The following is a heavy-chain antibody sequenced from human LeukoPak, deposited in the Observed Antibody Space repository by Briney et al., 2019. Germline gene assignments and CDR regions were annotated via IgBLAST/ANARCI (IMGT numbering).Heavy chain of an antibody. V-gene: IGHV3-7*01. Sequence: GGSLRLSCAASGFTFSSYWMSWVRQAPGKGLEWVANIKQDGSEKYYVDSVKGRFTISRDNAKNSLYLQMNSLRAEDAAVYYCARDEAFDLRYFDWSPLGDAFDIWGQGTMVTVSP. CDR2: IKQDGSEK. CDR3: ARDEAFDLRYFDWSPLGDAFDI. CDR1: GFTFSSYW. J-gene: IGHJ3*02. D-gene: IGHD3-9*01.